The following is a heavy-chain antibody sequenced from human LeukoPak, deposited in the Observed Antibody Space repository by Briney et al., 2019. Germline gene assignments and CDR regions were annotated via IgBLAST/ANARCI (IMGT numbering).Heavy chain of an antibody. CDR1: GGSISSYY. CDR3: ARVGGITMIVVLIGDAFDI. Sequence: SETLSLTCTVSGGSISSYYWSWIRHPPPKGQGWIGSIYYSGSTYYNPSLKSRVTISVDTSKNQFSLTLSSVTAGDTAVYYCARVGGITMIVVLIGDAFDIWGQGTMVTVSS. D-gene: IGHD3-22*01. J-gene: IGHJ3*02. CDR2: IYYSGST. V-gene: IGHV4-39*07.